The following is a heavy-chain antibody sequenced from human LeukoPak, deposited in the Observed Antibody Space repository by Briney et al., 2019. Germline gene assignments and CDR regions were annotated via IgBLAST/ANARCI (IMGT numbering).Heavy chain of an antibody. Sequence: GGSLRLSCAASGFNFRSYEMNWVRQAPGKGLEWLSYISGSGDTIYYADFVKGRFTISRDNAKNSLFLQMNSLRAEDTAIYYCARGSFFDGNYRPDYFDCWGQGTMVTVSS. CDR1: GFNFRSYE. D-gene: IGHD4-11*01. J-gene: IGHJ4*02. CDR2: ISGSGDTI. V-gene: IGHV3-48*03. CDR3: ARGSFFDGNYRPDYFDC.